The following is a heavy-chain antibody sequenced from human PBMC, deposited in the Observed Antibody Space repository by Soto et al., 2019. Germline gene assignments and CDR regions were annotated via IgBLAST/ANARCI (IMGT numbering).Heavy chain of an antibody. D-gene: IGHD6-13*01. J-gene: IGHJ6*02. CDR1: GGTFSSYA. Sequence: GASVKVSCKASGGTFSSYAISWVRQAPGQGLEWMGGIIPIFGTANYAQKFQGRVTITADESTSTAYMELSSLRSEDTAVYYCARDVSAAHWGYYYYGMDVWGQGTTVTVSS. V-gene: IGHV1-69*13. CDR2: IIPIFGTA. CDR3: ARDVSAAHWGYYYYGMDV.